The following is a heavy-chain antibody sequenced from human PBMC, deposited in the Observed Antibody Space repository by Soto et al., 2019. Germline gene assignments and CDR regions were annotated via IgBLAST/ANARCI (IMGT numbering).Heavy chain of an antibody. CDR3: AGDPYYYGSAF. V-gene: IGHV3-11*01. CDR2: ISGGGTTT. CDR1: GFRFIDHY. Sequence: GGSLRLSCAASGFRFIDHYMTWIRQAPGKGLEWVSKISGGGTTTHYADSVKGRFTVSRDNAKNSLYLQMNSLRAEDTAVYYCAGDPYYYGSAFWGQGTLVTVSS. J-gene: IGHJ4*02. D-gene: IGHD3-10*01.